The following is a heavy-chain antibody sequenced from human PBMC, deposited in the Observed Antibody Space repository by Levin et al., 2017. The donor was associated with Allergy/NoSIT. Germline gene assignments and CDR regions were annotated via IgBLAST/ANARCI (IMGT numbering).Heavy chain of an antibody. CDR2: IKQDGSEK. CDR1: GFTFSSYW. CDR3: ARVGRRLVQGVIMGYYYYYRDV. J-gene: IGHJ6*03. V-gene: IGHV3-7*01. Sequence: GGSLRLSCAASGFTFSSYWMSWVRQAPGKGLEWVANIKQDGSEKYYVDSVKGRFTISRDNAKNSLYLQMNSLRAEDTAVYYCARVGRRLVQGVIMGYYYYYRDVWGKGTTVTVSS. D-gene: IGHD3-10*01.